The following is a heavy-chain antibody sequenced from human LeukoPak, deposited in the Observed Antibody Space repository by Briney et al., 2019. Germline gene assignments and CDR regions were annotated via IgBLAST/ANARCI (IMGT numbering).Heavy chain of an antibody. CDR1: GGSIISSNW. V-gene: IGHV4-4*02. Sequence: SETLSLTCAVSGGSIISSNWWSWVRQPPGKGLEWLGEIYQSGRTNYNPSLKSRVTISVDTSKNQFSLRLSSVTAADTAVYYCARDGDFWSPYYARGNGFDIWGQGTMVTVSS. CDR2: IYQSGRT. D-gene: IGHD3-3*01. CDR3: ARDGDFWSPYYARGNGFDI. J-gene: IGHJ3*02.